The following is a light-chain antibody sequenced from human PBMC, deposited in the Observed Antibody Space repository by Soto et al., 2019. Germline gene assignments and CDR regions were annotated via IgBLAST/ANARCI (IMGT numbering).Light chain of an antibody. CDR3: QQYSDWPPYT. J-gene: IGKJ2*01. V-gene: IGKV3-15*01. CDR2: ATS. CDR1: QSVSSN. Sequence: EIVMTQSPATLSVSPGERATLSCRASQSVSSNLAWYQQKPGQAPRLLLYATSTRATGIPARFSGSGSRTEFTLTISSLQSEDSAVYFCQQYSDWPPYTFGQGTKLEIK.